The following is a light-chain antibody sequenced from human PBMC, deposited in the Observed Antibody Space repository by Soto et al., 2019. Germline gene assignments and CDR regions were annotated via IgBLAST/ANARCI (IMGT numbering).Light chain of an antibody. CDR3: QQSYSIPA. CDR1: QSINNY. CDR2: AAS. J-gene: IGKJ3*01. V-gene: IGKV1-39*01. Sequence: DIEMTQSPSSLSSSVGDRVTITCRASQSINNYLNWYHQKPGQAPSLLIYAASSLQTGVTSRFSGSGSGTDFTLAISSLQPEDFAIYYCQQSYSIPAFGHGTKVDLK.